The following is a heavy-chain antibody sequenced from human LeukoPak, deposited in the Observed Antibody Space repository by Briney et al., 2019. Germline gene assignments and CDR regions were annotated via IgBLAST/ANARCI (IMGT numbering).Heavy chain of an antibody. D-gene: IGHD5-18*01. CDR1: EFTFSSYG. V-gene: IGHV3-33*01. CDR2: IWYDGSNK. CDR3: ARDRGYSYGSGTLPPFYYYYYGMDV. Sequence: GGSLRLSCAASEFTFSSYGMHWVRQAPGKGLEWVAVIWYDGSNKYYADSVKGRFTISRDNSKNTVYLQMNSLRAEDTAVYYCARDRGYSYGSGTLPPFYYYYYGMDVWGQGTTVTVSS. J-gene: IGHJ6*02.